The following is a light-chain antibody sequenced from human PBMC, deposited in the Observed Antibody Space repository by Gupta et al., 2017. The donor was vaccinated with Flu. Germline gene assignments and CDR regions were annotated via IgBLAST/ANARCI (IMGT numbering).Light chain of an antibody. V-gene: IGLV2-14*01. Sequence: TISCTGAGSDVGAYNYVSWYQHHPGKAPKLIIYEVRNRPSGVSDRFSGSKSGNTASLTISGLQAEDEAEYYCSSYKSRTDDTYVFGSGTKVTVL. CDR1: GSDVGAYNY. CDR2: EVR. CDR3: SSYKSRTDDTYV. J-gene: IGLJ1*01.